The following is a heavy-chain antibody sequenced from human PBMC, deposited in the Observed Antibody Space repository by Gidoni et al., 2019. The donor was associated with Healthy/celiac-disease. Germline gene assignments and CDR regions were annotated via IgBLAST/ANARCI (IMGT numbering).Heavy chain of an antibody. CDR2: IYYSGST. D-gene: IGHD3-22*01. CDR3: ARHLSGYYYDSSGYSYGAFDI. V-gene: IGHV4-39*01. CDR1: VGSISSSSYY. Sequence: QLQLQESGPGLVKPSETLSLTCTVSVGSISSSSYYWVWIRQPPGKGLEWIGSIYYSGSTYYNPSLKSRVTISVDTSKNQFSLKLSSVTAADTAVYYCARHLSGYYYDSSGYSYGAFDIWGQGTMVTVSS. J-gene: IGHJ3*02.